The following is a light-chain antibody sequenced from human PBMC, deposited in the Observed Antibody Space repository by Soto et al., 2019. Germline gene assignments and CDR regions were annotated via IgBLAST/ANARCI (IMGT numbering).Light chain of an antibody. CDR3: QQYNKWPQLT. J-gene: IGKJ4*01. Sequence: EVVMTQSPATLSVSPGERATLFFRASQSLSSNLAWYQQKPGQAPRLLIYDSSTSATGLPARFSGSWSGTECTLTISSLQSDDFAVYYCQQYNKWPQLTFGGGTKVEIK. V-gene: IGKV3-15*01. CDR2: DSS. CDR1: QSLSSN.